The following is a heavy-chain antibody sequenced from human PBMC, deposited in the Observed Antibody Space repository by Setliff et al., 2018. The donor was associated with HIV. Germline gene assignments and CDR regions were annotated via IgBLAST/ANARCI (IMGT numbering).Heavy chain of an antibody. Sequence: ASVKVSCKASGYTFSDYDINWVRQATGQGLEWVGWMNPNSGNTGYAQKFQGRVTLTRNTSISTAYMELSSLRSEDTAVHSCARVATVSHPGDYFDYWGQGTLVTVSS. CDR1: GYTFSDYD. CDR2: MNPNSGNT. D-gene: IGHD4-4*01. V-gene: IGHV1-8*01. J-gene: IGHJ4*02. CDR3: ARVATVSHPGDYFDY.